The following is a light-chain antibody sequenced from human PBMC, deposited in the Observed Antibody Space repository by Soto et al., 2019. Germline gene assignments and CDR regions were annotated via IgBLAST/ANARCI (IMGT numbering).Light chain of an antibody. CDR1: QDIINH. CDR2: GAS. CDR3: QNYHLALGT. Sequence: DIQMTQSPSSLSASVGDTVTITCRASQDIINHLAWYQQRPGKVPNLLIYGASTLHSGVPSRFRGSGSGTHLTLTIGSLQPEDVATYYCQNYHLALGTFGQGTRLEIK. J-gene: IGKJ5*01. V-gene: IGKV1-27*01.